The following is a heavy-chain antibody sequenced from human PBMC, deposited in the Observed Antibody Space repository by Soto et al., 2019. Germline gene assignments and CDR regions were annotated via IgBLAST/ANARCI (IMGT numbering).Heavy chain of an antibody. CDR2: ISGSGGST. D-gene: IGHD3-3*01. J-gene: IGHJ6*02. Sequence: GGSLRLSCAASGFTFSSYAMSWVRQAPGKGLEWVSAISGSGGSTYYADSVKGRFTISRDNSKNTLYLQMNSLRAEDTDVYYCEKDFNYDFWSGYSRRNYGMDVWGQGTTVTVSS. V-gene: IGHV3-23*01. CDR1: GFTFSSYA. CDR3: EKDFNYDFWSGYSRRNYGMDV.